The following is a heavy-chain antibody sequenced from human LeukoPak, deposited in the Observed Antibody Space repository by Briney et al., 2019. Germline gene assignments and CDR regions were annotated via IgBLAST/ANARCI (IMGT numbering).Heavy chain of an antibody. V-gene: IGHV3-23*01. CDR2: ISGSGGST. Sequence: GGSLRLSCAASGFTFSSYAMSWVRQAPGKGLEWVTIISGSGGSTYYADSVKGRFTISRDNSKNTLYLQINSLRAEDTAVYYCAKGSGSYPHDAFDIWGQGTMATVSS. D-gene: IGHD1-26*01. CDR3: AKGSGSYPHDAFDI. CDR1: GFTFSSYA. J-gene: IGHJ3*02.